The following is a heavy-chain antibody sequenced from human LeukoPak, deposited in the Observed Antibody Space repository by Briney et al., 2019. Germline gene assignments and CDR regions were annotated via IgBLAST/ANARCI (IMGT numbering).Heavy chain of an antibody. CDR2: AADSGST. CDR1: GDSMSDYF. D-gene: IGHD6-6*01. J-gene: IGHJ6*03. Sequence: SETLSLTCTVSGDSMSDYFWTWIRQPPGKGLEWIGYAADSGSTNYNPSLKSRVTISVDTSKNQFSLKLSSVTAADTAVYYCAFHGSSPPRDYYMDVWGKGTTVTVSS. V-gene: IGHV4-59*12. CDR3: AFHGSSPPRDYYMDV.